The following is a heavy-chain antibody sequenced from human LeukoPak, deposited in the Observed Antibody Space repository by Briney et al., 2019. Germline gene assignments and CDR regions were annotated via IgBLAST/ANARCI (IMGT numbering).Heavy chain of an antibody. CDR2: IRYDGSNK. CDR1: GFTFSSYG. D-gene: IGHD3-10*01. CDR3: AREVLWFGELLYEWFDP. J-gene: IGHJ5*02. Sequence: PGGSLRLSCAASGFTFSSYGMHWVRQAPGKGLEWVAFIRYDGSNKYYADSVKGRFTISRDNSKNTLYLQMNSLRAEDTAVYYCAREVLWFGELLYEWFDPWGQGTLVTVSS. V-gene: IGHV3-30*02.